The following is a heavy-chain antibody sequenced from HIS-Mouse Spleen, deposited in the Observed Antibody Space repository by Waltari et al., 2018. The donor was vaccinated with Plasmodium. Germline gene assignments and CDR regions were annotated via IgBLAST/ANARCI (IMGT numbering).Heavy chain of an antibody. CDR1: GFSLSTSGMC. CDR2: IDWDDDK. CDR3: ARHKKRGQLVRGYFDY. Sequence: QVTLRESGPALVKPTQTLTLTCTFSGFSLSTSGMCVSWIRQPPGKALEWLARIDWDDDKYYSTSLKTRLTISKDTSKSQVVLKMTNMDPGDTATYYCARHKKRGQLVRGYFDYWGQGTLVTVSS. D-gene: IGHD6-6*01. V-gene: IGHV2-70*15. J-gene: IGHJ4*02.